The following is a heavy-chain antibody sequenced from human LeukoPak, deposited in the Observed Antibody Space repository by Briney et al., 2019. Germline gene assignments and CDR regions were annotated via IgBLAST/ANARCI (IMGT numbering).Heavy chain of an antibody. CDR2: ISGSGGST. CDR3: AKSLGSVVVTANDY. Sequence: GGSLRLSCAASGFTFSSYAMSWVRQAPGKGLEWLSAISGSGGSTYYAGSVKGRFTISRDNSKNTLYLQMNSLRAEDTAVYYCAKSLGSVVVTANDYWGQGTLVTVSS. V-gene: IGHV3-23*01. CDR1: GFTFSSYA. J-gene: IGHJ4*02. D-gene: IGHD2-21*02.